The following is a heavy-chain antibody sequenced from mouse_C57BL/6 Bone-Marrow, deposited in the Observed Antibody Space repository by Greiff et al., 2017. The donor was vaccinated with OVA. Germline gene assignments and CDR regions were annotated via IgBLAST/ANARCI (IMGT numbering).Heavy chain of an antibody. Sequence: DVKLVESGGGLVKPGGSLKLSCAASGFTFSDYGMHWVRQAPEKGLEWVAYISSGSSTIYYADTVKGRFTISRDNAKNTLFLQMTSLRSEDTAMYYCARIYYGYDVYWFAYWGQGTLVTVSA. CDR3: ARIYYGYDVYWFAY. J-gene: IGHJ3*01. CDR1: GFTFSDYG. V-gene: IGHV5-17*01. CDR2: ISSGSSTI. D-gene: IGHD2-2*01.